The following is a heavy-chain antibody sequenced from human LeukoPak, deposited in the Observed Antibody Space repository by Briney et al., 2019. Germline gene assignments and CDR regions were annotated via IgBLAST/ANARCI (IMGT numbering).Heavy chain of an antibody. J-gene: IGHJ5*02. Sequence: GGSLRLSXAASGFTFSSYAMSWVRQAPGKGLEWVSAISGSGGSTYYADSVKGRFTISRDNSKNTLYLRMNSLRAEDTAVYYCAKAKFVGIAAAGKVNWFDPWGQGTLVTVSS. CDR1: GFTFSSYA. CDR2: ISGSGGST. CDR3: AKAKFVGIAAAGKVNWFDP. V-gene: IGHV3-23*01. D-gene: IGHD6-13*01.